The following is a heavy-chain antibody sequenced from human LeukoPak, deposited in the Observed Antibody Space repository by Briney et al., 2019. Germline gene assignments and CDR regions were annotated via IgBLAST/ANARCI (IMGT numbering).Heavy chain of an antibody. CDR2: INTNTGNP. D-gene: IGHD6-19*01. Sequence: ASVKVSCKASGYTFTSYAMNWVRQAPGQGLEWMGWINTNTGNPTYAQGFTGRFVFSLDTSVSTAYLQISSLKAEDTAVYYCARGGRSSVRAAFDIWGQGTMVTVSS. CDR1: GYTFTSYA. CDR3: ARGGRSSVRAAFDI. J-gene: IGHJ3*02. V-gene: IGHV7-4-1*02.